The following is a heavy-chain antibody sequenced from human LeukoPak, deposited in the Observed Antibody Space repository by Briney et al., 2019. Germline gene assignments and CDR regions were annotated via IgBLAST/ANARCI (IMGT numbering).Heavy chain of an antibody. CDR3: ARRSCSGGTCYESRGWFDS. CDR2: INHSGST. D-gene: IGHD2-15*01. V-gene: IGHV4-34*01. CDR1: GGSFSGYY. Sequence: SETLSLTCAVYGGSFSGYYWSWIRQPPGKGLGWIGEINHSGSTNYYPSLKSRVTISVDTSKNQFSLKLSSVTAADTAVYYCARRSCSGGTCYESRGWFDSWGQGTLVTVSS. J-gene: IGHJ5*01.